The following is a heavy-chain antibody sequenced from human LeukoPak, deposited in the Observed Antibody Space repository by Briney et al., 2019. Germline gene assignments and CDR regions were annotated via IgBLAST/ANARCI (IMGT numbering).Heavy chain of an antibody. CDR1: GFTFSSYA. Sequence: PGGSLRLSCAASGFTFSSYAMSWVRQAPGKGLEWVSAISGSGGSTYYADSVKGRFTISRDNSRDTLYLQMNSLRAEDTAVYYSAKAYCSSTSCYIDYWGQGTLVTVSS. CDR3: AKAYCSSTSCYIDY. V-gene: IGHV3-23*01. J-gene: IGHJ4*02. CDR2: ISGSGGST. D-gene: IGHD2-2*01.